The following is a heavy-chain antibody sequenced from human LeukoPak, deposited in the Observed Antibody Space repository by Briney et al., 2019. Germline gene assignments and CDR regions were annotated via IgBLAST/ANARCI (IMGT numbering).Heavy chain of an antibody. J-gene: IGHJ4*02. V-gene: IGHV4-59*12. CDR2: IYSSGST. Sequence: SETLSLTCNVSGGSIRGYYWSWIRQPPGKGLEWIGYIYSSGSTNYNPSLKSRVTMSVDTSKNQFSLNLSSVTAADTAVYYCAREASSSYFDYWGQGTLVTVSS. CDR1: GGSIRGYY. D-gene: IGHD6-6*01. CDR3: AREASSSYFDY.